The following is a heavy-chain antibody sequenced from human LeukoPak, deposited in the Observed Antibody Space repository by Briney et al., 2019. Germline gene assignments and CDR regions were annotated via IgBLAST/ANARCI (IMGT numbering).Heavy chain of an antibody. CDR2: ISDSGSA. Sequence: PSETLSLTCTVSGGSIRSYYWSWIRQPPGKGLEWIGYISDSGSANYNPSLESQVTISVDTSKNQFSLKLNSVTAADTAIYYCARHSGIGLDSWGQGTLVAVSS. D-gene: IGHD3-10*01. CDR1: GGSIRSYY. CDR3: ARHSGIGLDS. J-gene: IGHJ4*02. V-gene: IGHV4-59*08.